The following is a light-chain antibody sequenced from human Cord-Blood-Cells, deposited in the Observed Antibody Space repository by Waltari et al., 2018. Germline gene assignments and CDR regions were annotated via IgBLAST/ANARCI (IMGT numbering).Light chain of an antibody. V-gene: IGLV2-14*01. CDR2: EVS. CDR1: RSDGGGYNY. CDR3: SSYTSSSTLDVV. J-gene: IGLJ2*01. Sequence: QSALTQPASVSGSPGPSITISCTGTRSDGGGYNYVSWSQQHPGKAPKRMIYEVSNRPSGVSNRFSGSKSGNTASLTISGLQAEDEADYYCSSYTSSSTLDVVFGGGTKLTVL.